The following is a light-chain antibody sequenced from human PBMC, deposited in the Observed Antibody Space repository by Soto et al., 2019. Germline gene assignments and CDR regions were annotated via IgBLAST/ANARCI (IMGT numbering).Light chain of an antibody. CDR1: RSNIGNNY. CDR3: GTWDSSLSAVV. J-gene: IGLJ2*01. CDR2: DNN. Sequence: QSVLTQPPSVSAAPGQKVTISCSGRRSNIGNNYVSWYQQLPGTAPKLLIYDNNKRPSGIPDRFSGSKFGTSATLGITGLQTGDEADYYCGTWDSSLSAVVFGGGTKVTVL. V-gene: IGLV1-51*01.